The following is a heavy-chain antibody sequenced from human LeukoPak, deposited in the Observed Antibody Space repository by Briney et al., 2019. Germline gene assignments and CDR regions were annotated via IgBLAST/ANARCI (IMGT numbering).Heavy chain of an antibody. J-gene: IGHJ5*02. CDR1: GGSISGYY. Sequence: SETLSLTCTVSGGSISGYYWTWIRQPPGKGLEWVGYIYYSGGTNYNPSLKSRVTISVDTSKNQFSLKLSSVTAADTAVYFCARDMLAVPSNWFDPWGQGTLVTVSS. D-gene: IGHD2-8*01. CDR2: IYYSGGT. V-gene: IGHV4-59*01. CDR3: ARDMLAVPSNWFDP.